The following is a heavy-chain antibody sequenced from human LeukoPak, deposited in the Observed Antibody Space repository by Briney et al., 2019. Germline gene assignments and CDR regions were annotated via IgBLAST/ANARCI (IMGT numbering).Heavy chain of an antibody. Sequence: SETLSLTCTVSGGSISSYYWSWIRQPPGKGLEWIGYIYYSGSTNYNPSLKGRVTISVDTSKNQFSLKLSSVTAADTAVYYCARDNWVGATSGGPHYYYYMDVWGKGTTVTVSS. CDR3: ARDNWVGATSGGPHYYYYMDV. V-gene: IGHV4-59*01. J-gene: IGHJ6*03. CDR1: GGSISSYY. D-gene: IGHD1-26*01. CDR2: IYYSGST.